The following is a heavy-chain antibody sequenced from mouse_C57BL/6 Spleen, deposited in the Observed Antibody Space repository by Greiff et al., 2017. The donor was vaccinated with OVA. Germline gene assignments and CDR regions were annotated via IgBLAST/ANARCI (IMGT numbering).Heavy chain of an antibody. V-gene: IGHV1-69*01. Sequence: VQLQQPGAELVMPGASVKLSCKASGYTFTSYWMHWVKQRPGQGLELIGEIDPSDSYTNYNQKFKGKSTLTVDKYSSTAYMQLSSLTSEYSAVYYCARFYYGSYWYFDVWGTGTTVTVSS. J-gene: IGHJ1*03. CDR3: ARFYYGSYWYFDV. CDR1: GYTFTSYW. D-gene: IGHD1-1*01. CDR2: IDPSDSYT.